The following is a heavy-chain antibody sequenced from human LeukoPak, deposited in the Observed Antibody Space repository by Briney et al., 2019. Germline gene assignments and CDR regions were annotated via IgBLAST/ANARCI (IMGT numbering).Heavy chain of an antibody. Sequence: PAGSLRLSSAASGFTFNSYSMNWVRQAPGKGLEWVSCIRSSSSYIYYADSVKGRFTISRDNAKNSLYLQMNSLRAEDTAVYYCARHVQYCSSTSCSGWFDPWGQGTLVTVSS. CDR3: ARHVQYCSSTSCSGWFDP. J-gene: IGHJ5*02. CDR2: IRSSSSYI. V-gene: IGHV3-21*01. CDR1: GFTFNSYS. D-gene: IGHD2-2*01.